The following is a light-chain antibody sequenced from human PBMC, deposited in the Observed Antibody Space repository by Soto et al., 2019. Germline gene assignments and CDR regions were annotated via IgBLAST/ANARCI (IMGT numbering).Light chain of an antibody. CDR2: SAS. CDR3: QQYGSSPLT. V-gene: IGKV3-20*01. Sequence: WYQQKPGRAPSLLIYSASRMARGIPDRFSASGFATEFTLTISRLEPEDFAVYYGQQYGSSPLTIGGGTKVEI. J-gene: IGKJ4*01.